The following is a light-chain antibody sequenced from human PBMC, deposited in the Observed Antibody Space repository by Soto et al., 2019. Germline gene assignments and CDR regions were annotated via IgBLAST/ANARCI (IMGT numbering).Light chain of an antibody. J-gene: IGKJ5*01. CDR2: AAS. V-gene: IGKV1-9*01. CDR1: QGISSY. CDR3: QQLNSYPRIT. Sequence: IQLTQPPSSLSASVGDRVTITCRASQGISSYLAWYQQKPGKAPKLLIYAASTLPSGVPSRFSGSGSGTDFTLTISSLQPEDFATYYCQQLNSYPRITFGQGTRLEN.